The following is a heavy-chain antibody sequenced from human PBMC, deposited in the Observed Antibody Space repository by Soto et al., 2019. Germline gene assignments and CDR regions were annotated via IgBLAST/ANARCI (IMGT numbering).Heavy chain of an antibody. Sequence: WVTLRLSCAASGFTFGSYWMSWVRQAPGKGLEWLATIKMDGSDKKYVDSVRGRITMSRANAKNFLYLQIDSLSAEDTAVYYGARASGYGTWSSLNHCIDYWGHGTPVTVSS. V-gene: IGHV3-7*01. D-gene: IGHD2-8*01. CDR2: IKMDGSDK. J-gene: IGHJ4*01. CDR1: GFTFGSYW. CDR3: ARASGYGTWSSLNHCIDY.